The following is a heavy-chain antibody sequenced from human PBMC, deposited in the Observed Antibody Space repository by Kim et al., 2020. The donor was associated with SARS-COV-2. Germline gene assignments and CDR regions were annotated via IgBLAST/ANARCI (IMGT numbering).Heavy chain of an antibody. J-gene: IGHJ6*02. V-gene: IGHV3-23*01. Sequence: GRTYNGDSWKGRSTISRDNSSNTLYLKMNSRRAEDTALYYCARGISYAMDVWGQGTTVTVSS. CDR2: GRT. CDR3: ARGISYAMDV.